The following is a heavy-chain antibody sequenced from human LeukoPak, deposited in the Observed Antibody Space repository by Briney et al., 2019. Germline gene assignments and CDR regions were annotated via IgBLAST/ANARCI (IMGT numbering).Heavy chain of an antibody. CDR1: GFTFDDHG. J-gene: IGHJ4*02. CDR3: AGGDRNGWYFDY. D-gene: IGHD6-19*01. V-gene: IGHV3-20*04. Sequence: AGGSLRLSCAAPGFTFDDHGMSWVRQAPEKGLEWVSGINWNGGSTGYADSVKGRFTISRDNAKNSLYLQMNSLRAEDTALYYCAGGDRNGWYFDYWGQGTLVTASS. CDR2: INWNGGST.